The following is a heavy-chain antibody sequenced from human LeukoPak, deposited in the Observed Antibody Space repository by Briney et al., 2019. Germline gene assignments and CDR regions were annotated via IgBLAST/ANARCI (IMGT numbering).Heavy chain of an antibody. J-gene: IGHJ5*02. D-gene: IGHD2-15*01. Sequence: PGGSLRLSCAASGFTFDDYAMHWVRQAPGKGLEWVSGISWNSGSIGYADSVKGRFTISRNNAKNSLYLQMNSLRAEDTAVYYCARDRGVVGQFDPWGQGTLVTVSP. V-gene: IGHV3-9*01. CDR2: ISWNSGSI. CDR3: ARDRGVVGQFDP. CDR1: GFTFDDYA.